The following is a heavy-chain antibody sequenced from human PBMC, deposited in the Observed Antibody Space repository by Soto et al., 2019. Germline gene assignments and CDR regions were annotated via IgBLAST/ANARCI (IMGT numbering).Heavy chain of an antibody. V-gene: IGHV3-33*01. Sequence: PGGSLRLSCAVSGFSFSNYGIHWVRQAPGKGLEWVAVLWFDGSNKFYADSVKCLFTVSRDNFKNTLYLQMNSLRAEDTAVYYCAREGSERWLQFSVDSRGQGTLVTVSS. CDR3: AREGSERWLQFSVDS. CDR2: LWFDGSNK. J-gene: IGHJ4*02. CDR1: GFSFSNYG. D-gene: IGHD5-12*01.